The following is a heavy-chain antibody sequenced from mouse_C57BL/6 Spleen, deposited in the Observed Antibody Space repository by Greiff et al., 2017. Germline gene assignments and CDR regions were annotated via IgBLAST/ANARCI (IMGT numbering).Heavy chain of an antibody. V-gene: IGHV1-69*01. Sequence: QVQLQQPGAELVMPGASVKLSCKASGYTFTSYWMHWVKQRPGQGLEWIGEIDPSDSYTNYNQKFKGKSTLTVDKSSSTAYMQLSSLTSEASAVYYCARVTTVDGTGFDDWGQGTTLTVSS. CDR3: ARVTTVDGTGFDD. D-gene: IGHD1-1*01. CDR1: GYTFTSYW. CDR2: IDPSDSYT. J-gene: IGHJ2*01.